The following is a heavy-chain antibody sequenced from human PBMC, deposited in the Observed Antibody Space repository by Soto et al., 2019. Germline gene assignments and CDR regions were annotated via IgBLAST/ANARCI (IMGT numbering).Heavy chain of an antibody. D-gene: IGHD2-2*01. Sequence: EVQLVESGGGLVKPGGSLRLSCAASGFTFSIYTMNWVRQAPGKGLEWVSSISPSSDYIYYADSLKGRFTISRDNTKNSLYLQMNSLGGEHTAVYYCARGHIVVLPSASRAYYYGLDVWGQGTTVTVSS. CDR2: ISPSSDYI. J-gene: IGHJ6*02. CDR1: GFTFSIYT. CDR3: ARGHIVVLPSASRAYYYGLDV. V-gene: IGHV3-21*04.